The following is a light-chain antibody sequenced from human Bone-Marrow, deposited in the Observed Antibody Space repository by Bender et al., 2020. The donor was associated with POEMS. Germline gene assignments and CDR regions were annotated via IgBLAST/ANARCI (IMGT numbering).Light chain of an antibody. CDR3: SSYAGSNTLV. Sequence: SYVLTQPPSVSVAPGKTASITCGGNNIGSKSVHWYQQKPGQAPVLVVYDDSDRPSGIPERFSGSKSGNTASLTVSGLQVEDEANYYCSSYAGSNTLVFGGGTKLTVL. J-gene: IGLJ3*02. CDR2: DDS. V-gene: IGLV3-21*03. CDR1: NIGSKS.